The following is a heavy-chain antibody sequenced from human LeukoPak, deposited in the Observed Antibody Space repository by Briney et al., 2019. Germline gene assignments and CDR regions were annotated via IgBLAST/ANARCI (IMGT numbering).Heavy chain of an antibody. CDR2: INPKTGGT. D-gene: IGHD5-24*01. Sequence: ATVKVSCKASGYIFTGHYMNWVRQVPGQGLEWMGRINPKTGGTNYAQNFQGRVTMTRDTSISTTYMELSRLRPDDTAVYYCARVGDGLNDAFDIWGQGTMVTVSS. V-gene: IGHV1-2*06. CDR3: ARVGDGLNDAFDI. CDR1: GYIFTGHY. J-gene: IGHJ3*02.